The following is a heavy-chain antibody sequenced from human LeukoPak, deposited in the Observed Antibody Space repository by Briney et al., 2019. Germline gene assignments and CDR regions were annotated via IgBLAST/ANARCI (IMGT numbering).Heavy chain of an antibody. D-gene: IGHD4-23*01. CDR1: GFTFSSYA. Sequence: GGSLRLSCAASGFTFSSYAMHWVRQAPGKGLEWVAVISYDGSNKYYADSVKGRFTISRDNSKNTLYLQMNSLRAEDTAVYYCARGRPHGNDYWGQGTLVTVSS. CDR2: ISYDGSNK. CDR3: ARGRPHGNDY. V-gene: IGHV3-30*04. J-gene: IGHJ4*02.